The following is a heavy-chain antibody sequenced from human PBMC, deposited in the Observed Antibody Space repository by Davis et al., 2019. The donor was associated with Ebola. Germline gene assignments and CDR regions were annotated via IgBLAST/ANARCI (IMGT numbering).Heavy chain of an antibody. CDR2: IKPNRGAI. Sequence: ASVQLSCKASGYTFTDYYLHWVRQAPGQGLEWMGWIKPNRGAINYAQSFQGRVTMTRDTSISTAYMELSRLRSDDTAVYYCARDFPYYDFWSGYSWFDPWGQGTLVTVSS. CDR1: GYTFTDYY. D-gene: IGHD3-3*01. CDR3: ARDFPYYDFWSGYSWFDP. J-gene: IGHJ5*02. V-gene: IGHV1-2*02.